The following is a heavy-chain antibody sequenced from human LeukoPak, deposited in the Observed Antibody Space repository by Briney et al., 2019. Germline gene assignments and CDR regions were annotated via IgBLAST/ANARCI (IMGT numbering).Heavy chain of an antibody. V-gene: IGHV3-23*01. CDR3: AKLQHTGYDLARGFDY. Sequence: DPGGSLRLSCAASGFTFSDYAMSWVRQAPGKGLEWVSASSGSGGSTYYADSVKGRFTISRDNSMNTLYLQMNSLRAEDTALYYCAKLQHTGYDLARGFDYWGQGTLVTVSS. J-gene: IGHJ4*02. D-gene: IGHD5-12*01. CDR2: SSGSGGST. CDR1: GFTFSDYA.